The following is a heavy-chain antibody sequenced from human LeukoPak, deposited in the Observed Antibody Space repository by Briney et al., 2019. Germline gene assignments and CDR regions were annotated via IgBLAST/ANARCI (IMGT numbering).Heavy chain of an antibody. CDR3: ASRVWAPKDYYYGMDV. D-gene: IGHD6-13*01. V-gene: IGHV1-8*01. Sequence: ASVKVSCKASGYTFTSYDINWVRQATGQELEWMGWMNPNSGNTGYAQKFQGRVTMTRNTSISTAYMELSSLRSEDTAVYYCASRVWAPKDYYYGMDVWGQGTTVTVSS. J-gene: IGHJ6*02. CDR2: MNPNSGNT. CDR1: GYTFTSYD.